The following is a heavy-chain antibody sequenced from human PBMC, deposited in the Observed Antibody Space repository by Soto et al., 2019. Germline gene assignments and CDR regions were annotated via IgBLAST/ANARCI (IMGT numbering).Heavy chain of an antibody. V-gene: IGHV2-26*01. CDR2: IFSNDQK. J-gene: IGHJ3*02. D-gene: IGHD2-21*02. Sequence: SGPTLVNPTGTRTVTCSVSVVSLSNARRGVSGIRQGPGKALEWLAHIFSNDQKSYSTSLKSRLTISKDTSKSQVVLTMPNMDPVDTATYYCARLFYGGNSGGAFDIWGQGTMVTVSS. CDR3: ARLFYGGNSGGAFDI. CDR1: VVSLSNARRG.